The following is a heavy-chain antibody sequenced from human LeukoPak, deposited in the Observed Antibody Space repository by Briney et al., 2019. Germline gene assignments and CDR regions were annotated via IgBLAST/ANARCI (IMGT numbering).Heavy chain of an antibody. V-gene: IGHV3-21*01. CDR3: ARDAYYYDSSGYYYDN. J-gene: IGHJ4*02. Sequence: GGSLRLSCAASGFTFSSYSMNWVRQAPGKGLEWVSSISSSSYIYYADSVKGRFTISRDNAKNSLYLQMNSLRAEDTAVYYCARDAYYYDSSGYYYDNWGQGTLVTVSS. CDR1: GFTFSSYS. D-gene: IGHD3-22*01. CDR2: ISSSSYI.